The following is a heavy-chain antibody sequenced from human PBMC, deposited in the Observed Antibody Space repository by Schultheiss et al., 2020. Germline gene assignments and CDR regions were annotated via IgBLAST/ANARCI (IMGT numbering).Heavy chain of an antibody. V-gene: IGHV1-69*13. CDR2: IIPIFGTA. Sequence: SVKVSCKASGGTFSSYAISWVRQAPGQGLEWMGGIIPIFGTANYAQKFQGRVTITADESTSTAYMELSSLRSEDTAVYYCARDSGSYYSPYYGMDVWGQGTTVTVSS. D-gene: IGHD1-26*01. CDR3: ARDSGSYYSPYYGMDV. CDR1: GGTFSSYA. J-gene: IGHJ6*02.